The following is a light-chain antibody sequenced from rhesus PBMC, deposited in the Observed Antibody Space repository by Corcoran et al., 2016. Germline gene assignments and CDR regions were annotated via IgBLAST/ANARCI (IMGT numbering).Light chain of an antibody. V-gene: IGKV1S14*01. CDR2: STS. CDR3: QQHNSYPPT. Sequence: DIQMTQSPSSLSASVGDTVTITCRASQDIINYLAWYQQKPGKARKPQIYSTSELESGVPSRVSGRGSGTDFTLTISSLQPEDFAIYYCQQHNSYPPTFGQGTKVEIK. J-gene: IGKJ1*01. CDR1: QDIINY.